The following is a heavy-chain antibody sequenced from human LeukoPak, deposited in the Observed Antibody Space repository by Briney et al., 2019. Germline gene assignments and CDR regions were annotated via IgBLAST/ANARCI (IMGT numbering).Heavy chain of an antibody. CDR3: VCLGLGGLSLD. V-gene: IGHV3-74*01. J-gene: IGHJ4*02. D-gene: IGHD3-16*01. CDR2: VNSDGSGT. Sequence: GGSLRLSCAASGFTFSRYSMHWVRQAPGKGLVWVSHVNSDGSGTDYADSVKGRFTISRDNAKNTLYLQMNSLRVEDTAVYYCVCLGLGGLSLDWGQGPLVTVSS. CDR1: GFTFSRYS.